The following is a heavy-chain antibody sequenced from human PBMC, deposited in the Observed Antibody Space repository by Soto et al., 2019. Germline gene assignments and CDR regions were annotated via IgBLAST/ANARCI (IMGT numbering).Heavy chain of an antibody. CDR2: ISGSGDNT. CDR1: GFTFSSYA. CDR3: AKDLGTDDFWSAYYTYYYMDV. V-gene: IGHV3-23*01. D-gene: IGHD3-3*01. J-gene: IGHJ6*03. Sequence: EVQLLESGGGLVQPGGSLRLSCAASGFTFSSYALNWVRQAPGKGLEWVSVISGSGDNTYYADSVKGRFTISRDNSKNTLYLQMHSLRAEYTAVYYCAKDLGTDDFWSAYYTYYYMDVWGKGTTVTVSS.